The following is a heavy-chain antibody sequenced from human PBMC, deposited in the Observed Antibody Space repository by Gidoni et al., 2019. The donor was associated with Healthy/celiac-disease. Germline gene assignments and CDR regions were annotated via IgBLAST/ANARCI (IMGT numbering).Heavy chain of an antibody. CDR2: ST. J-gene: IGHJ6*02. Sequence: STYYNPSLKSRVTISLDTSKNQFSLKLSSVTAADTAVYFCARAQGGYYYGEVTPEYYYGMDVWGQGTTVTVSS. D-gene: IGHD3-22*01. CDR3: ARAQGGYYYGEVTPEYYYGMDV. V-gene: IGHV4-31*02.